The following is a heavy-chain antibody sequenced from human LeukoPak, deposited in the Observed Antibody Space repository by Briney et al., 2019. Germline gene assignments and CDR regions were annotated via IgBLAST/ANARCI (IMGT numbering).Heavy chain of an antibody. J-gene: IGHJ4*02. V-gene: IGHV1-2*02. D-gene: IGHD3-10*01. CDR2: INPNSGGT. Sequence: ASVKVSCKASGYTFTSYGISWVRQAPGQGLEWMGWINPNSGGTNYAQKFQGRVTMTRDTSISTAYMELSRLRYDDTAVYYCARGGKHVLLWFGESLDYWGQGTLVTVSS. CDR1: GYTFTSYG. CDR3: ARGGKHVLLWFGESLDY.